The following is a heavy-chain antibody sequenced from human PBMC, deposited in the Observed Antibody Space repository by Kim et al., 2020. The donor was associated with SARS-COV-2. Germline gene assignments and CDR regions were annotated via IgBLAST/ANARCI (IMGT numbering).Heavy chain of an antibody. Sequence: ASVKVSCKASGYTFTGYYMHWVRQAPGQGLEWMGWINPNSGGTNYAQKFQGRVTMTRDTSISTAYMELSRLRSDDTAVYYCARSRMHAIDAFDIWGQGTMVTVSS. CDR3: ARSRMHAIDAFDI. CDR1: GYTFTGYY. CDR2: INPNSGGT. D-gene: IGHD2-8*01. V-gene: IGHV1-2*02. J-gene: IGHJ3*02.